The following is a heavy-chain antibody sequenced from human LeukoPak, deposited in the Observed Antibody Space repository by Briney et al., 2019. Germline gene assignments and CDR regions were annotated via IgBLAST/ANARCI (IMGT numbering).Heavy chain of an antibody. CDR3: AKGMYYYDSSGYFVFDS. Sequence: GGSLRLSCAASGFSFSSFAMSWVRQAPGKGLEWVAIISGSGGGTTHYADSVKGRFTISRDNSKNAVYLQMYSLGAEDTAVYYCAKGMYYYDSSGYFVFDSWGQGTLVTVSS. J-gene: IGHJ4*02. D-gene: IGHD3-22*01. V-gene: IGHV3-23*01. CDR1: GFSFSSFA. CDR2: ISGSGGGT.